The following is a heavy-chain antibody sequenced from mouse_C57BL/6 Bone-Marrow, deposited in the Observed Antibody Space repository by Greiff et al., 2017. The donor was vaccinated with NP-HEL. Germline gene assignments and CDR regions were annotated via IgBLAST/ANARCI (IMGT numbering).Heavy chain of an antibody. V-gene: IGHV7-3*01. CDR3: ARWGIYYDYDGFAY. CDR2: IRNKANGYTT. Sequence: DVHLVESGGGLVQPGGSLSLSCAASGFTFTDYYMSWVRQPPGKALEWLGFIRNKANGYTTEYSASVKGRFTFSPAHSQSILYLQMNALRAEDSATYYCARWGIYYDYDGFAYWGQGTLVTVSA. CDR1: GFTFTDYY. D-gene: IGHD2-4*01. J-gene: IGHJ3*01.